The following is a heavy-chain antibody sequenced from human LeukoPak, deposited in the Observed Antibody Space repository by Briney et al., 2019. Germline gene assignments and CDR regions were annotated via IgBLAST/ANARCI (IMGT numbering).Heavy chain of an antibody. CDR2: IIPIFGTA. CDR1: GGTFSSYA. D-gene: IGHD3-10*01. CDR3: ARDPKGTMVRGVFFDY. V-gene: IGHV1-69*13. Sequence: SVKVSCKASGGTFSSYAISWVRQAPGQGLEWMGGIIPIFGTANYAQKFQGRVTITADESTSTAYMELSSLRSEDTTVYYCARDPKGTMVRGVFFDYWGQGTLVTVSS. J-gene: IGHJ4*02.